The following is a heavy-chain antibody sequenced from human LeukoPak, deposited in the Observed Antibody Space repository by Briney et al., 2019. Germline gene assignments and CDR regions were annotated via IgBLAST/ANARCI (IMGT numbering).Heavy chain of an antibody. V-gene: IGHV3-48*04. D-gene: IGHD3-9*01. CDR2: ISSSSSTI. CDR3: ARGPTIHFDWSIALLDY. J-gene: IGHJ4*02. CDR1: GLTFSTNS. Sequence: GGSLRLSWAAAGLTFSTNSMNWVRQAPGKGLEWVSYISSSSSTIYYADSVKGRFTISRDNAKNSLYLQMNSLRAEDTAVYYCARGPTIHFDWSIALLDYWGQGTLVTVSS.